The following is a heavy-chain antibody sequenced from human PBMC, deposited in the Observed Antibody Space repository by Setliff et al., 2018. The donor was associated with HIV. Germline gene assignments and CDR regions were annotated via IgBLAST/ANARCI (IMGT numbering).Heavy chain of an antibody. V-gene: IGHV1-69*13. D-gene: IGHD3-22*01. CDR2: VVPTIHEA. Sequence: SVKVSCKASGVTFNYSFITWVRQAPGQGLEWMGGVVPTIHEATYAQKFQGRVTITADESATTVYMEVSGLTSEDTAIYYCARGADASGYFYREYFQHWGQGTLVTVSS. J-gene: IGHJ1*01. CDR3: ARGADASGYFYREYFQH. CDR1: GVTFNYSF.